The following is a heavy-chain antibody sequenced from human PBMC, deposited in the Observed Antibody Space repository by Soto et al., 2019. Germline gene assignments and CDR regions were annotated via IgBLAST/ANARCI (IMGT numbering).Heavy chain of an antibody. CDR1: GFTFSSYG. V-gene: IGHV3-30*18. Sequence: QTVGSLRLSCAASGFTFSSYGMHWVRRAPGKGLEWVAVISYDGSNKYYADSVKGRFTISRDNSKNTLYLQMNSLRAEDTAVYYCAKDRGSSGWYKGISYYYYGMDVWGQGTTVTVSS. CDR3: AKDRGSSGWYKGISYYYYGMDV. CDR2: ISYDGSNK. D-gene: IGHD6-19*01. J-gene: IGHJ6*02.